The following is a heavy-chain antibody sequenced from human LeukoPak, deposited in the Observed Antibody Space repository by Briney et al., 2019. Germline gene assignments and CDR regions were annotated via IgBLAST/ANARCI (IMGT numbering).Heavy chain of an antibody. V-gene: IGHV4-61*02. Sequence: SQTLSLTCAVSGDSIDRGSYYWGWIRQPAGKAPEWIGRIFNTGSTSYNPSLKSRVTISVDTSKNQFSLNLRSVTAADTAVYYCARDICGYNYGCFDSWGQGTLVTVSS. CDR2: IFNTGST. D-gene: IGHD5-18*01. CDR1: GDSIDRGSYY. J-gene: IGHJ4*02. CDR3: ARDICGYNYGCFDS.